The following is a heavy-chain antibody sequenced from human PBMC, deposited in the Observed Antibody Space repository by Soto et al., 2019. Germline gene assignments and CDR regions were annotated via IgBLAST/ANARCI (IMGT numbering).Heavy chain of an antibody. CDR3: ARDKGIESTVTTFPGFDP. CDR2: ISYDGSNK. V-gene: IGHV3-30-3*01. D-gene: IGHD4-17*01. J-gene: IGHJ5*02. Sequence: QVQLVESGGGVVQPGRSLRLSCAASGFTFSSYAMHWVRQAPGKGLEWVAVISYDGSNKYYADSVKGRFTISRDNSKNTLYLHMNSLRAEDTAVYYCARDKGIESTVTTFPGFDPWGQGTLVTVSS. CDR1: GFTFSSYA.